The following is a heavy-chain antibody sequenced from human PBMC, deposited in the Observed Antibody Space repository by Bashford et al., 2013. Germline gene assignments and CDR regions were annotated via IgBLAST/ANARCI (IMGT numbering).Heavy chain of an antibody. Sequence: VRQAPGKGLEWVANIKQDGSEQNYVDSVKGRFTISRDNAKNSLYLQMNSLRAEDTAVYYCARARYSGGMGTTWGQGTQVTVSS. D-gene: IGHD5-12*01. V-gene: IGHV3-7*01. J-gene: IGHJ4*02. CDR3: ARARYSGGMGTT. CDR2: IKQDGSEQ.